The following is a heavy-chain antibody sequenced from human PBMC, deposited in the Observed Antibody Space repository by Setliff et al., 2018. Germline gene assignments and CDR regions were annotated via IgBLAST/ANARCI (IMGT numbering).Heavy chain of an antibody. CDR3: ARESRYYYDNLGTLDY. J-gene: IGHJ4*02. D-gene: IGHD3-22*01. V-gene: IGHV4-30-4*08. CDR2: IYSSGST. Sequence: SETLSLTCTVSGGSISSGDYYWSWTRQPPGKGLEWIGYIYSSGSTYYNPSLKSRVSISVDTSKNQFSLKLSSVTAADTAVYYCARESRYYYDNLGTLDYWGQGTLVTVSS. CDR1: GGSISSGDYY.